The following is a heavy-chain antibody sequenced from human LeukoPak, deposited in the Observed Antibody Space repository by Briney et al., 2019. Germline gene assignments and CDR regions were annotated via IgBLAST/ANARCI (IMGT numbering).Heavy chain of an antibody. V-gene: IGHV3-66*01. D-gene: IGHD4/OR15-4a*01. CDR3: TRDSANYHFAY. CDR2: LYSGGAT. Sequence: GGSLRLSCAASGFTVKDNFMSWVRQAPGKGLEWVSVLYSGGATYYADSVKGRFTISRDNSKNIVFLQMNDLRTEDTAFYYCTRDSANYHFAYWGQGALVTLSS. CDR1: GFTVKDNF. J-gene: IGHJ4*02.